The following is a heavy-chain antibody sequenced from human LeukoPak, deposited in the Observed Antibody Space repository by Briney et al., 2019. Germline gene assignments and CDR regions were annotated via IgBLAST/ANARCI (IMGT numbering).Heavy chain of an antibody. CDR1: GFTFSRYN. V-gene: IGHV3-23*01. D-gene: IGHD1-26*01. Sequence: PGGSLRLSCAASGFTFSRYNINWVRQALGKGLEWVSYISSAGATYYADSVKGRFTISRDNSKNTLYLQMNSLRAEDTAVYYCAKWGATYAFDIWGQGTMVTVSS. CDR3: AKWGATYAFDI. CDR2: ISSAGAT. J-gene: IGHJ3*02.